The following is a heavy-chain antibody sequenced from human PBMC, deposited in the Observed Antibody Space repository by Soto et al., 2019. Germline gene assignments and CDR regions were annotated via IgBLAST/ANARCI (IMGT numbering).Heavy chain of an antibody. Sequence: QVQLVQSGAEVKKPGSSVKVSCKASGGTFSSYAISWVRQAPGQGLEWMGGSIPIFGTANYAQKFQGRVTITADKSTSTAYMELSNLRSEDTAVYYCARDRPYSGSEGPGVDYWGQGTLVTVSS. CDR3: ARDRPYSGSEGPGVDY. J-gene: IGHJ4*02. D-gene: IGHD1-26*01. V-gene: IGHV1-69*06. CDR2: SIPIFGTA. CDR1: GGTFSSYA.